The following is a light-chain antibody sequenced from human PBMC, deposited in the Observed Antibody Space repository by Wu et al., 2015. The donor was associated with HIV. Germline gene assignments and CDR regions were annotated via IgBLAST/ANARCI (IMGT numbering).Light chain of an antibody. V-gene: IGKV1-39*01. Sequence: DIQMTQSPSSLSASVGDRVSITCRASQSISNYLNWYQQKPGKAPKLLIYAASSLQSGVPSRFSGSGSGTDFTLTISSLQPEDFATYYCQQSFSSPLTFGGGTKVE. CDR3: QQSFSSPLT. CDR2: AAS. J-gene: IGKJ4*01. CDR1: QSISNY.